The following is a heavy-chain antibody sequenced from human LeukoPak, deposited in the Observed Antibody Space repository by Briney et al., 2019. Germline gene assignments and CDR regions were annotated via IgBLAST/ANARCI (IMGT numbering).Heavy chain of an antibody. D-gene: IGHD2-15*01. V-gene: IGHV1-2*02. CDR1: GYTFTSYG. CDR3: ARALYCSGGSCPTNTYYYYYMDV. CDR2: INPNSGGT. J-gene: IGHJ6*03. Sequence: ASVKVSCKASGYTFTSYGISWVRQAPGQGLEWMGWINPNSGGTNYAQKFQGRVTMTRDTSISTAYMELSRLRSDDTAVYYCARALYCSGGSCPTNTYYYYYMDVWGKGTTVTISS.